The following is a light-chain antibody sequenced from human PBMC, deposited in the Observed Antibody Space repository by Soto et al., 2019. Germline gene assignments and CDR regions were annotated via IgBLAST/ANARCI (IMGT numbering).Light chain of an antibody. CDR1: SSDVGGYNY. J-gene: IGLJ3*02. CDR3: SSYTSSSTLA. V-gene: IGLV2-14*01. CDR2: EVS. Sequence: QSALTQPASVSGSPGQSITISCTGTSSDVGGYNYVSWYQQHPGKAPKVMIYEVSNRPSGVSNRFSGSKSGNTASLTISGLQAEDEADYYCSSYTSSSTLAFGGGTKLTVL.